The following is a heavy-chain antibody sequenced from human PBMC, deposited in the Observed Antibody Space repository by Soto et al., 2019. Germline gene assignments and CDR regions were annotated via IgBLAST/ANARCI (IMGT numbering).Heavy chain of an antibody. V-gene: IGHV3-21*01. CDR3: ARGRSINTNMDY. J-gene: IGHJ4*02. D-gene: IGHD2-2*01. CDR1: GFTFSTYS. CDR2: ISSSGGSV. Sequence: EVQLVESGGGLVKPGGSLRLSCAASGFTFSTYSMNWVRQAPGKGLEWISSISSSGGSVSYAESVKGRFTISRDNAKNSLYLQMDSLRAEDTAVYYCARGRSINTNMDYWGQGTLVTVPS.